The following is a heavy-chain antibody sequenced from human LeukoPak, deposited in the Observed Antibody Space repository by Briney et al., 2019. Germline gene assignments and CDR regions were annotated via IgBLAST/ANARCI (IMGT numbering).Heavy chain of an antibody. CDR2: IGTAGDT. D-gene: IGHD3-10*01. CDR3: AGDAHTSSGSYWGGVDYYYGLDV. J-gene: IGHJ6*02. Sequence: GGSLRLSCAASGFTFSSYDMHWVRQATGKGLEWVSAIGTAGDTYYPGSVKGRFTISRENAKNSLYLQMNSLRAEDTAVYYCAGDAHTSSGSYWGGVDYYYGLDVWGQGTTVTVSS. V-gene: IGHV3-13*01. CDR1: GFTFSSYD.